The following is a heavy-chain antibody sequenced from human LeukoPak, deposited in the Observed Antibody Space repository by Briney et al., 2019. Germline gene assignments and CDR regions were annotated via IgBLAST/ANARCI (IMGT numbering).Heavy chain of an antibody. J-gene: IGHJ4*02. V-gene: IGHV4-39*07. Sequence: TSETLSLTCTVSGGSISSSSYYWAWIRQPPGKGLEWIGSIHYSGSTYYNPSLQSRVTISIDTSKNQFSLKLRFVTAADTAVYYCARVSRGNSVGGDYWGQGTLVTVSS. CDR2: IHYSGST. CDR3: ARVSRGNSVGGDY. CDR1: GGSISSSSYY. D-gene: IGHD4-23*01.